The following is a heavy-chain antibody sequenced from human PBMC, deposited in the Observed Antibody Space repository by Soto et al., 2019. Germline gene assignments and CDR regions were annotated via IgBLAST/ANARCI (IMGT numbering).Heavy chain of an antibody. CDR3: ARDRDDFWSGYSGYYMDV. D-gene: IGHD3-3*01. CDR1: GGSLRSYY. CDR2: IYYNGST. J-gene: IGHJ6*03. V-gene: IGHV4-59*01. Sequence: SGTLSLTCPVSGGSLRSYYWGWIRQPPGKGPGGVGYIYYNGSTNYNPSLKSRVTISVDTSKNQFSLKLSSVTAADTAVYYCARDRDDFWSGYSGYYMDVWGKGTTVTVSS.